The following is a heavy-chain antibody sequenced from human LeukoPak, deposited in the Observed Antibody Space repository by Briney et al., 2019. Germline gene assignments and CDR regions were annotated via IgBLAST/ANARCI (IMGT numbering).Heavy chain of an antibody. CDR1: GFTFSSYS. D-gene: IGHD3-22*01. V-gene: IGHV3-21*01. J-gene: IGHJ4*02. CDR2: ISSSSSYI. CDR3: ASSHPNSYDSSGYYPGY. Sequence: GGSLSLSCAASGFTFSSYSMNWVRQAPGKGLEWVSSISSSSSYIYYADSVKGRFTISRDNAKNSLYLQMNSLRAEDTAVYYCASSHPNSYDSSGYYPGYWGQGTLVTVSS.